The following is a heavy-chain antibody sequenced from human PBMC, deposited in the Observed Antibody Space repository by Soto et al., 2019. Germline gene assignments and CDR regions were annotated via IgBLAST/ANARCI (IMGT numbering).Heavy chain of an antibody. CDR2: ISPIFGTA. CDR1: GGTFSSYA. CDR3: ARGSYLYYYYYGMDV. Sequence: QVQLVQSGAEVKKPGSSVKVSCKASGGTFSSYAISWVRQAPGQGLEWMGGISPIFGTANCAQKFQGRVTITADESXTPAYMELSSLRSEDTAVYYCARGSYLYYYYYGMDVWGQGTTVTVSS. J-gene: IGHJ6*02. V-gene: IGHV1-69*12. D-gene: IGHD1-26*01.